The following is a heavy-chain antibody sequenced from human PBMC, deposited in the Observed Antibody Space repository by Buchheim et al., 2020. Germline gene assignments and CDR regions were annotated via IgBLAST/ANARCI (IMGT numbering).Heavy chain of an antibody. D-gene: IGHD6-13*01. CDR1: GGSISSYY. CDR3: ARSGSSWYFSSLGFDY. CDR2: IYYSGST. J-gene: IGHJ4*02. Sequence: QVQLQESGPGLVKPSETLSLTCTVSGGSISSYYWSWIRQPPGKGLEWIGYIYYSGSTNYNPSLKSRVTISVDTSKNQFSLKLSSVTAADTAVYYCARSGSSWYFSSLGFDYWGQGTL. V-gene: IGHV4-59*08.